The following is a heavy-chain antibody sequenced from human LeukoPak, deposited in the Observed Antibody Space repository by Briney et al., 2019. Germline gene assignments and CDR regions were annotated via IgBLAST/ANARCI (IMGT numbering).Heavy chain of an antibody. CDR2: IYHSGST. V-gene: IGHV4-38-2*02. Sequence: SETLSLTCTVSGYSISGGYYWGWVRQPPGEGLEWIGYIYHSGSTYYNPSLKSRVTISVDRSKNQFSLKLSSVTAADTAVYYCAGSYYDFWSGYHDYWGQGTLVTVSS. CDR1: GYSISGGYY. D-gene: IGHD3-3*01. CDR3: AGSYYDFWSGYHDY. J-gene: IGHJ4*02.